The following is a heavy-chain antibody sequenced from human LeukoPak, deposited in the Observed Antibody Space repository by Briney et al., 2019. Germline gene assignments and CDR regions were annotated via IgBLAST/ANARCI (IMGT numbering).Heavy chain of an antibody. CDR1: GFAFDDYG. J-gene: IGHJ4*02. CDR2: INWNGGTT. D-gene: IGHD3-22*01. V-gene: IGHV3-20*01. Sequence: PGGSLRLSCAASGFAFDDYGMSWVRQAPGKGLEWVSGINWNGGTTGYVDSVRGRFTIFRDNSKNSLYLQMNTLRAGDTALYHCARVHYYDSTRGYYFDYWGQGTLVTVSS. CDR3: ARVHYYDSTRGYYFDY.